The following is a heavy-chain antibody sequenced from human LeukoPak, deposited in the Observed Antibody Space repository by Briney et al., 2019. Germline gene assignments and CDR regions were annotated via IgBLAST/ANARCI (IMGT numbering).Heavy chain of an antibody. Sequence: GGSLRLSCAGSGFTFSLYNMNWVRQAPGKGLEWVSSITGSSRYIYYADSVKGRFTISRDNSKNTLYLQMNSLRAEDTAVYYCAKGTPPWFDPWGQGTLITVSS. CDR1: GFTFSLYN. J-gene: IGHJ5*02. CDR3: AKGTPPWFDP. CDR2: ITGSSRYI. V-gene: IGHV3-21*01. D-gene: IGHD1-1*01.